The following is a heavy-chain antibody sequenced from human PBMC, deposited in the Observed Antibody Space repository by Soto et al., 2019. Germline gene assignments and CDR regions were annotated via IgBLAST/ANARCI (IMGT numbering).Heavy chain of an antibody. V-gene: IGHV4-61*08. J-gene: IGHJ4*02. D-gene: IGHD2-21*01. CDR2: VHYSGST. CDR1: GGSVSSGDYY. Sequence: SETLSLTCTASGGSVSSGDYYWSWIPQPTGKGLEWIGYVHYSGSTKYNPSLESRVTISVDTSKNQFSLKLNCVTAADTVVYYCARGVASVSWFFDYWGQGTLVTVSS. CDR3: ARGVASVSWFFDY.